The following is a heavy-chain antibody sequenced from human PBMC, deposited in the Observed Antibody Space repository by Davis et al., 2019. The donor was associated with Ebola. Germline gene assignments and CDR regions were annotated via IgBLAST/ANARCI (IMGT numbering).Heavy chain of an antibody. J-gene: IGHJ6*02. CDR2: IRSKANSYAT. D-gene: IGHD6-6*01. Sequence: GESLKISCAASGSTFSGSAMHWVRQASGKGLEWVGRIRSKANSYATAYAASVKGRFTISRDNSKNTLYLQMNSLRAEDTAVYYCVGGRQLVNYYYGMDVWGQGTTVTVSS. V-gene: IGHV3-73*01. CDR3: VGGRQLVNYYYGMDV. CDR1: GSTFSGSA.